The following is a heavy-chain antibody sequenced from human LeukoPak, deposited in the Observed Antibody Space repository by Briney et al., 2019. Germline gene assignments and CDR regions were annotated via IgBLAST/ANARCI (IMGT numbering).Heavy chain of an antibody. CDR2: IYNSGST. CDR3: ARETSQKGAHYMDV. CDR1: GYSISSGYY. J-gene: IGHJ6*03. D-gene: IGHD3-16*01. V-gene: IGHV4-38-2*02. Sequence: PSETLSLTCTVSGYSISSGYYWGWIRQAPGKGLEWIGSIYNSGSTYYNPSLKSRVTISVDMSKNQFSLKMSSVTAADTAVYYCARETSQKGAHYMDVWGKGTTVTISS.